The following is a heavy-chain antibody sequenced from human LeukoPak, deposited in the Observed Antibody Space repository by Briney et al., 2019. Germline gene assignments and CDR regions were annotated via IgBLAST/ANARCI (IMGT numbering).Heavy chain of an antibody. Sequence: SETLSLTCAVYGGSFSGYYWSWLRQPPGKGLEWIGEINHSGSTNYNPSLKSRVTISVDTSKNQFSLKLSSVTAADTAVYYCASYVSRYYFDYWGQGTLVTVSS. CDR1: GGSFSGYY. CDR2: INHSGST. J-gene: IGHJ4*02. V-gene: IGHV4-34*01. D-gene: IGHD3-16*01. CDR3: ASYVSRYYFDY.